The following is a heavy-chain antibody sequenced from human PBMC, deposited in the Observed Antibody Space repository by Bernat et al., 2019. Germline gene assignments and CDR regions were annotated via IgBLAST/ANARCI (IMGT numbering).Heavy chain of an antibody. V-gene: IGHV3-15*01. CDR2: IRSKTDGGTT. D-gene: IGHD3-3*01. CDR3: TTEDDFWSGFAFDI. CDR1: GFTFSGSA. Sequence: EVQLVESGGGLVQPGGSLKLSCAASGFTFSGSAMHWVRQASGKGLEWVGRIRSKTDGGTTDYAAPVKGRFTISRDDSKNTLYLQMNSLKTEDTAVYYCTTEDDFWSGFAFDIWGQGTMVTVSS. J-gene: IGHJ3*02.